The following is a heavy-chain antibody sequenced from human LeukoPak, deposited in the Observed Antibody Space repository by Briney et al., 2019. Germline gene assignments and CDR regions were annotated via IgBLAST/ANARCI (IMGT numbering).Heavy chain of an antibody. Sequence: GGSLRLSCAASGFTFSTYNMNWVRQAPGKGLEWLSSITSSSSHIYYADSVKGRFTISRDNAKNSLYLQMNSLRGEDTAVYYCARVSRHYDILTGLNWFDSWGQGTLVTVSS. V-gene: IGHV3-21*01. J-gene: IGHJ5*01. CDR2: ITSSSSHI. D-gene: IGHD3-9*01. CDR3: ARVSRHYDILTGLNWFDS. CDR1: GFTFSTYN.